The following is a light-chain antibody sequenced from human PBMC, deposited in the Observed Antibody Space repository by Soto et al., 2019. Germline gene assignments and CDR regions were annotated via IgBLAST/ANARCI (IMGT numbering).Light chain of an antibody. CDR2: DSS. Sequence: EIALTKSPATLSLSQGERATLSCRASESVSIHLAWDQQKPGQAPRLLIYDSSTRATGIPARFSGSESGTEFTLTISSLQSEDFAVYYCHHYHIWPMTFGQGTRLEIK. CDR1: ESVSIH. J-gene: IGKJ5*01. CDR3: HHYHIWPMT. V-gene: IGKV3-15*01.